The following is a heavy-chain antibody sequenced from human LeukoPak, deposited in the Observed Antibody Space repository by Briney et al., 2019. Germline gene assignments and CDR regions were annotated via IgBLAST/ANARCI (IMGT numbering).Heavy chain of an antibody. CDR3: ARERPPYYYMDV. V-gene: IGHV1-2*02. CDR1: GYTFAGYY. Sequence: GASVKVSCKASGYTFAGYYIHWVRQAPGQGLEWMGWINPNSGGTNYAQKFQGRVTMTRDTSISTAYMEVKRLRSDDTAVYYCARERPPYYYMDVWGKGTTVTISS. J-gene: IGHJ6*03. CDR2: INPNSGGT.